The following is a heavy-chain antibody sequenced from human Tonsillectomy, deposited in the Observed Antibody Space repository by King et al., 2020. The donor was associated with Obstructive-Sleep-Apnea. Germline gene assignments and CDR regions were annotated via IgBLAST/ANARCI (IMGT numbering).Heavy chain of an antibody. J-gene: IGHJ4*02. CDR3: ARELTWTKEY. V-gene: IGHV3-30*04. D-gene: IGHD3/OR15-3a*01. CDR1: GFTFSSYA. Sequence: VQLVESGGGVVQPGRSLRLSCAASGFTFSSYAMHWVRQAPGKGLEWVAVISYDGSNKYYADSVKGRFTISRDNSKNTLYLQMNSLRAEDTAVYYCARELTWTKEYWGQGTLVTVSS. CDR2: ISYDGSNK.